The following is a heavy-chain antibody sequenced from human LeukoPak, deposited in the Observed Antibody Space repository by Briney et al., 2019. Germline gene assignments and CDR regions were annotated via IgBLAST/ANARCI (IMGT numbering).Heavy chain of an antibody. CDR3: AKDRRVLWFGESAFDY. CDR2: ISWNSGSI. V-gene: IGHV3-9*01. Sequence: GGSLRLSCAASGFTFDDYAMHWVRQAPGKGLEWVSGISWNSGSIGYADSVKGRFTISRDNAKNSLYLQMNSLRAEDTALYYCAKDRRVLWFGESAFDYWGQGTLVTVSS. J-gene: IGHJ4*02. D-gene: IGHD3-10*01. CDR1: GFTFDDYA.